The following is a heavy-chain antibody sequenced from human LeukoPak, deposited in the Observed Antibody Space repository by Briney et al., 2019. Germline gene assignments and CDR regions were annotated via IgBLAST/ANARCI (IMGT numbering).Heavy chain of an antibody. CDR3: AKDRGSSWYYFDD. J-gene: IGHJ4*02. CDR1: GVTFSNYG. D-gene: IGHD6-13*01. Sequence: GGSLILSCAASGVTFSNYGMHWVRQAPGKGLEWVAVISYDGSDKYYTDSVKGRFTISRDNSKNTLYLRMNSLSGEDTAVYYCAKDRGSSWYYFDDWGQGTLVTVSS. V-gene: IGHV3-30*18. CDR2: ISYDGSDK.